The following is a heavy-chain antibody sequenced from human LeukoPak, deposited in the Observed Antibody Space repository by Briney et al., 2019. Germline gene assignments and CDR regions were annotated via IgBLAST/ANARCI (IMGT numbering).Heavy chain of an antibody. Sequence: SETLSLTCTVSGGSISGSSDYWGWIRQPPGKGLEWIGSLYSGGNTYYNPSLKSRVTMSVDTSKNQFSLKLSSVTAADTAVYYCARGNADYWGQGTLVTVSS. J-gene: IGHJ4*02. CDR2: LYSGGNT. CDR1: GGSISGSSDY. D-gene: IGHD2-2*01. CDR3: ARGNADY. V-gene: IGHV4-39*07.